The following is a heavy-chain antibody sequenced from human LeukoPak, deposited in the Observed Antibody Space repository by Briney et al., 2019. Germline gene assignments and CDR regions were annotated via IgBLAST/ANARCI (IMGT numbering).Heavy chain of an antibody. Sequence: GGSLRLSCAVSGLTFSNYGMLWVRQAPGKGLQGVALIRYDGSNKNYADSVKGRFNISRDISKNTLYLQMNSLRAEDTALYYCAKDKGGARIYFDYWGQGTLVTVSS. CDR2: IRYDGSNK. J-gene: IGHJ4*02. CDR3: AKDKGGARIYFDY. CDR1: GLTFSNYG. V-gene: IGHV3-30*02. D-gene: IGHD1-26*01.